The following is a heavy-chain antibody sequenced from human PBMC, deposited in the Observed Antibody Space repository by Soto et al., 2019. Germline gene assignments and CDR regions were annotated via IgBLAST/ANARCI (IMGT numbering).Heavy chain of an antibody. D-gene: IGHD2-2*01. Sequence: SETLSLTCAGYGGSFSGYYWSWIRQPPGKGLEWIGEINHSGSTNYNPSLKSRVTISVDTSKNQFSLKLSSVTAADMAVYYCARGGIVVVPAAKNLYGMDVWGQGTTVTVSS. CDR1: GGSFSGYY. J-gene: IGHJ6*02. CDR3: ARGGIVVVPAAKNLYGMDV. V-gene: IGHV4-34*01. CDR2: INHSGST.